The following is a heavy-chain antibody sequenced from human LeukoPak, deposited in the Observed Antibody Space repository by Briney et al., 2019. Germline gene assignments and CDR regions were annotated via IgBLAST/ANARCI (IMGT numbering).Heavy chain of an antibody. CDR1: GGTFRGYY. CDR3: ARSLGYCSSTSCYGGWGYYYYYMDV. Sequence: SGSPYLSCAVYGGTFRGYYWSWIRQSPGKGLEWIGEINHSGSTNYNPSLKSRVTISVDTSKNQFSLKLSSVTAADTAVYYCARSLGYCSSTSCYGGWGYYYYYMDVWGKGTTVTISS. V-gene: IGHV4-34*01. D-gene: IGHD2-2*01. J-gene: IGHJ6*03. CDR2: INHSGST.